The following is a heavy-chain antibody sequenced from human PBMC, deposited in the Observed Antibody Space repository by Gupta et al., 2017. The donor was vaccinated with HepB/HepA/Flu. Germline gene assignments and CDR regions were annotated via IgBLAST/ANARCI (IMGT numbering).Heavy chain of an antibody. D-gene: IGHD3-3*01. Sequence: QLQLQESGPGLVKPSETLSLTCTVSGGSISSSSYYWGWIRQPPGKGLEWIGSIYYSGSTYYNPSLKSRVTISVDTSKNQFSLKLSSVTAADTAVYYCARIRLSDDFWSGGNYYYGMDVWGQGTTVTVSS. V-gene: IGHV4-39*01. CDR3: ARIRLSDDFWSGGNYYYGMDV. J-gene: IGHJ6*02. CDR2: IYYSGST. CDR1: GGSISSSSYY.